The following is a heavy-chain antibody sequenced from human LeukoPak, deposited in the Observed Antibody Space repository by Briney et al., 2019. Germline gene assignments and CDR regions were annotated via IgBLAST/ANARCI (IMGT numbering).Heavy chain of an antibody. V-gene: IGHV1-18*01. J-gene: IGHJ4*02. CDR1: GYTFNSYG. CDR3: ARSFAVVTPVGDY. D-gene: IGHD4-23*01. CDR2: ISAYNGNT. Sequence: ASVKVSCKASGYTFNSYGTSWVRQAPGQGLEWMGWISAYNGNTDYAQKFQGRVTMTTDTSTSTAYMELRSLRSDDTAVYYCARSFAVVTPVGDYWGQGTLVTVSS.